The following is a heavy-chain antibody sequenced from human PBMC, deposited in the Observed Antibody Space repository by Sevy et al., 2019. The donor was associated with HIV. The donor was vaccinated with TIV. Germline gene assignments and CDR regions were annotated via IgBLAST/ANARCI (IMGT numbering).Heavy chain of an antibody. D-gene: IGHD2-2*02. CDR3: ARDADGSSTSCYTRWFDP. CDR2: ISAYNGNT. V-gene: IGHV1-18*04. CDR1: GYTFTSYG. Sequence: ASVKVSCKASGYTFTSYGISWVRQAPGQGLEWMGWISAYNGNTNYAQKLQGRVTMTTDTSTSTAYMELRSLRSDDTAVYYCARDADGSSTSCYTRWFDPWGQGTLVTVSS. J-gene: IGHJ5*02.